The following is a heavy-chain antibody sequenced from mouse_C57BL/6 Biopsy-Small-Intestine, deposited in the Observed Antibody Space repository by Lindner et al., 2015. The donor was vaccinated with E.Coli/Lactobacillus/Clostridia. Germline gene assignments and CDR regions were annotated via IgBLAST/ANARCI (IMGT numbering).Heavy chain of an antibody. CDR2: IRNKSSNYAT. D-gene: IGHD4-1*01. Sequence: VQLQESGGGLVQPKGSLKLSCAASDFTFSNYAMHWVRRAPGKGLEWVARIRNKSSNYATYYADSVKDRFTISRDDSQSMVYLQMNNLKTEDTAMYYCVRNWDGFAYWGQGTLVTVSA. V-gene: IGHV10-3*01. J-gene: IGHJ3*01. CDR3: VRNWDGFAY. CDR1: DFTFSNYA.